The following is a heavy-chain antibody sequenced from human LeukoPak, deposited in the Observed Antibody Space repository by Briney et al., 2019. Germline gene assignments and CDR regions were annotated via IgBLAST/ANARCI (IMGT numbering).Heavy chain of an antibody. CDR1: GYTFTSYY. J-gene: IGHJ6*03. CDR3: ARGRRIVVVTAIRGYYMDV. V-gene: IGHV1-46*01. D-gene: IGHD2-21*02. CDR2: INPSGGST. Sequence: ASVKVSCKASGYTFTSYYMHWVRQAPGQGLEWMGIINPSGGSTSYAQKFQGRVTMTRNTSISTAYMELSSLRSEDTAVYYCARGRRIVVVTAIRGYYMDVWGKGTTVTISS.